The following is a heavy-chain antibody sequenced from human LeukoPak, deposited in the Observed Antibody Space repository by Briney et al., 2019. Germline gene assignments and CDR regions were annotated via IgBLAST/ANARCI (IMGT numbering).Heavy chain of an antibody. CDR1: GGSFSGYY. D-gene: IGHD3-10*01. CDR2: INHSGST. CDR3: ARGRITMVRGVPYDY. J-gene: IGHJ4*02. V-gene: IGHV4-34*01. Sequence: SETLSLTCAVYGGSFSGYYWSWIRQPPGKGLEWIGEINHSGSTNYNPSLTSRVTISVDTSKNQFSLKLSSVTAADTAVYYCARGRITMVRGVPYDYWGQGTLVTVSS.